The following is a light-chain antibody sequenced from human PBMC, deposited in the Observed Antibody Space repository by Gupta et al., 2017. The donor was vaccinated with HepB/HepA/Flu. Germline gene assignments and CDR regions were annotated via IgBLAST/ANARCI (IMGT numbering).Light chain of an antibody. CDR1: KLEDKY. CDR2: KDI. Sequence: SVXXXXTVGXPCSGDKLEDKYVSWYQQRPGQSPVLVIFKDIKRPSEIPERFSGSNSGNTATLTISGAQALDEADYFCQAWDGSAAVFGAGTKVTVL. J-gene: IGLJ1*01. V-gene: IGLV3-1*01. CDR3: QAWDGSAAV.